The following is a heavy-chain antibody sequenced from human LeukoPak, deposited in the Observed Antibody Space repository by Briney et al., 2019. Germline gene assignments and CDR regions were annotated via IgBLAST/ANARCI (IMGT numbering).Heavy chain of an antibody. V-gene: IGHV3-21*01. J-gene: IGHJ4*02. CDR3: TRVGPRRDGYNRDY. CDR2: IRFTGSYI. CDR1: GFTFSHYS. D-gene: IGHD5-24*01. Sequence: PGGSLRLSCVASGFTFSHYSMNWVRQAPGKGLEWVSSIRFTGSYIYYADSVKGRFTISRDDAKNLLSLQMISLRAENTAVYYCTRVGPRRDGYNRDYWGQGTLVTVSS.